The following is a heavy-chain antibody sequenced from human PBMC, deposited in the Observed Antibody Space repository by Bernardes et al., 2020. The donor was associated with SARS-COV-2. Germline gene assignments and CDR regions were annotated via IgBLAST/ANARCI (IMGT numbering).Heavy chain of an antibody. CDR2: ITNSGSSI. Sequence: GGSLRLSCAASGFTFSDYYMSWIRQAPGKGLEWVSTITNSGSSIYYADSVKGRFTTSRDHAKNSLYLQMNSLRPEDTAVYYCAREGGGGYFDSWGQGSLVTVSS. J-gene: IGHJ4*02. D-gene: IGHD3-16*01. CDR3: AREGGGGYFDS. CDR1: GFTFSDYY. V-gene: IGHV3-11*01.